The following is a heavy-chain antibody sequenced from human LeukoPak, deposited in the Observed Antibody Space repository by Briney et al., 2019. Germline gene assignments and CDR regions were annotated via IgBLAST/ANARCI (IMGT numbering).Heavy chain of an antibody. CDR2: FDPEDCET. D-gene: IGHD5-18*01. Sequence: ASVKVSCKVSGYTLTELSMHWVRQAPGKGLEWMGGFDPEDCETIYAQKFQGRVTMTEDTSTDTAYMELSSLRSEDTAVYYCASLYTAMVRGAFDIWGQGTMVTVSS. V-gene: IGHV1-24*01. CDR1: GYTLTELS. J-gene: IGHJ3*02. CDR3: ASLYTAMVRGAFDI.